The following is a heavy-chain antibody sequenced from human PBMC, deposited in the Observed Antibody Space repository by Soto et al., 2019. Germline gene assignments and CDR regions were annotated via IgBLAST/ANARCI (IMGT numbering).Heavy chain of an antibody. Sequence: QVQLVESGGGVVQPGRSLRLSCAASGFTFRSYGMHWVRQAPAKGLEWVAVISYDGSNKYYADSVKGRFTISRDNSKNTLYLQMNSLRAEDTAVYYCAKDSVAGFDYWGQGTLVTVSS. CDR2: ISYDGSNK. J-gene: IGHJ4*02. D-gene: IGHD6-19*01. CDR1: GFTFRSYG. CDR3: AKDSVAGFDY. V-gene: IGHV3-30*18.